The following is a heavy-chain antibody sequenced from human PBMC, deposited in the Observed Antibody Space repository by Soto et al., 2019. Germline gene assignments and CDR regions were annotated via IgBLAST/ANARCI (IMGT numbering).Heavy chain of an antibody. CDR3: ARDLKSTIFGVVTLMMDV. V-gene: IGHV1-2*04. Sequence: ASVKVSCKASGYTFTGDYMHWVRQAPGQGLEWMGWINPNSGGTNYAQKFQGWVTMTRDTSISTAYMELSRLRSDDTAVYYCARDLKSTIFGVVTLMMDVWGQGTTVTVSS. CDR1: GYTFTGDY. J-gene: IGHJ6*02. D-gene: IGHD3-3*01. CDR2: INPNSGGT.